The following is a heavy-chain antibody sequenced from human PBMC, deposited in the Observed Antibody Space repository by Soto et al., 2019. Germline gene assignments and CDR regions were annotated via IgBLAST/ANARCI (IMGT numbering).Heavy chain of an antibody. CDR1: GFTFSSYS. CDR2: ITSGSSTV. Sequence: GGSXRLSCAASGFTFSSYSMNWVRQAPGKGLEWVSYITSGSSTVYYADSVKGRFTISRDNAKNSLYLQMNSLRAEDTAVYYFARGRYCSSTSCFRDYMDVWGEGTTVTVSS. J-gene: IGHJ6*03. CDR3: ARGRYCSSTSCFRDYMDV. D-gene: IGHD2-2*01. V-gene: IGHV3-48*01.